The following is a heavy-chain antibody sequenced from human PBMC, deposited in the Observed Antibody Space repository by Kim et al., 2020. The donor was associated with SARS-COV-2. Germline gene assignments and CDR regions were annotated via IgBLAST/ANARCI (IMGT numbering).Heavy chain of an antibody. Sequence: ASVKVSCKASGYTFTSYAMNWVRQAPGQGLEWMGWINTNTGNPTYAQGFTGRFVFSLDTSVSTAYLQISSLKAEDTAVYYCARGTTITYYDYVWGSYRHHNWFDPWGQGTLVTVSS. CDR3: ARGTTITYYDYVWGSYRHHNWFDP. CDR1: GYTFTSYA. D-gene: IGHD3-16*02. J-gene: IGHJ5*02. V-gene: IGHV7-4-1*02. CDR2: INTNTGNP.